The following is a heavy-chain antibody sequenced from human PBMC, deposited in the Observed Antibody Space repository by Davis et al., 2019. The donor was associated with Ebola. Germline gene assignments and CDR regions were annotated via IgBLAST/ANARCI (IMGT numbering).Heavy chain of an antibody. D-gene: IGHD6-13*01. V-gene: IGHV4-59*01. CDR3: ARSTSLLIAATVFDY. J-gene: IGHJ4*02. Sequence: MPSETLSLTCTVSGGSISSYYWSWIRQPPGKGLEWIGYIYYSGSTNYNPSLKSRVTISVDTSKNQFSLKLSSVTAADTAVYYCARSTSLLIAATVFDYWGQGTLVTVSS. CDR2: IYYSGST. CDR1: GGSISSYY.